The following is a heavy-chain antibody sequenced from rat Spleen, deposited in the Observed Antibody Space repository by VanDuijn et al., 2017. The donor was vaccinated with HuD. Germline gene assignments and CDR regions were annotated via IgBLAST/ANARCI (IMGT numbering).Heavy chain of an antibody. CDR1: GFTFSDYY. D-gene: IGHD1-11*01. V-gene: IGHV5-29*01. CDR3: ARHYGSLYYFDY. Sequence: EVQLVESDGGLVQPGRSLKLSCAASGFTFSDYYMAWVRQAPTKGLEWVATISYDGGRIFYRDSVKGRFTISRDNAKSSLYLQMDGLRSEDTATYFCARHYGSLYYFDYWGQGVMVTVSS. CDR2: ISYDGGRI. J-gene: IGHJ2*01.